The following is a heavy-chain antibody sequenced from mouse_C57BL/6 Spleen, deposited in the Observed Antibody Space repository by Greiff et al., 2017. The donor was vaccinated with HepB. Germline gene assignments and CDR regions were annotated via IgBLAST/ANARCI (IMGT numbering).Heavy chain of an antibody. Sequence: QVQLQQSGPELVKPGASVKISCKASGYAFSSSWMNWVKQRPGKGLEWIGRIYPGDGDTNYNGKFKGKATLTADKSSSTAYMQLSSLTSEDSAVYFCARSYGSDVGFAYWGQGTLVTVSA. CDR1: GYAFSSSW. V-gene: IGHV1-82*01. CDR3: ARSYGSDVGFAY. D-gene: IGHD2-2*01. CDR2: IYPGDGDT. J-gene: IGHJ3*01.